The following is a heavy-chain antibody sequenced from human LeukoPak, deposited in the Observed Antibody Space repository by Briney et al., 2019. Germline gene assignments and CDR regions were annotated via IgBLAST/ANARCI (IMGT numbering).Heavy chain of an antibody. CDR3: ARVRVIEQWLVYYYYYGMDV. CDR1: GYTFTSYD. D-gene: IGHD6-19*01. J-gene: IGHJ6*02. Sequence: GASVKVSCKASGYTFTSYDINWVRQATGQGLEWMGWMNPNSGNTGYAQKFQGRVTMTRNTSISTAYMELSSLRSEDTAVYYCARVRVIEQWLVYYYYYGMDVWGQGTTVTVSS. CDR2: MNPNSGNT. V-gene: IGHV1-8*01.